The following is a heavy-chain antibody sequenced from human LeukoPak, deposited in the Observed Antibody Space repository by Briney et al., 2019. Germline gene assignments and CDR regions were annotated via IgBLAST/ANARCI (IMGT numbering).Heavy chain of an antibody. V-gene: IGHV4-39*01. CDR3: ARRRILVVPAAISDWFDP. D-gene: IGHD2-2*01. Sequence: PSETLSLTCTVSGGSISSSSYYWGWIRQPPGKGLEWIGSIYYSGSTYYNPSLKSRVTISVDTSKNQFPLKLSSVTAADTAVYYCARRRILVVPAAISDWFDPWGQGTLVTVSS. CDR1: GGSISSSSYY. CDR2: IYYSGST. J-gene: IGHJ5*02.